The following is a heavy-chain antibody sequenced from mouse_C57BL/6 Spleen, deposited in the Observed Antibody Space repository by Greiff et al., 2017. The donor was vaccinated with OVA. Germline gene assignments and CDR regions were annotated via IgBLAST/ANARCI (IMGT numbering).Heavy chain of an antibody. CDR3: ARSPNWDRMDY. CDR1: GYAFSSYW. Sequence: VQLQQSGAELVKPGASVKISCKASGYAFSSYWMNWVKQRPGKGLKWIGQIYPGDGDTNYNGKFKGKATLTADKSSSTAYMQLSSLTSEDSAVYFCARSPNWDRMDYWGQGTSVTVSS. CDR2: IYPGDGDT. V-gene: IGHV1-80*01. D-gene: IGHD4-1*02. J-gene: IGHJ4*01.